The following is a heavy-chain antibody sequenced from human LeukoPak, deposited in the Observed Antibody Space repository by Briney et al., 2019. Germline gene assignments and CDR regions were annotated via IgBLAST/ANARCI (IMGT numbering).Heavy chain of an antibody. CDR1: GFTFSNYW. CDR2: IKEDGSEK. V-gene: IGHV3-7*01. J-gene: IGHJ4*02. CDR3: ASGRQLGY. Sequence: GGSLSLSCAASGFTFSNYWMSWVRQALGKGLEWVANIKEDGSEKYYVDSVKGRFTISRDNARNSLYLQMNSLRAEDTAVYYCASGRQLGYWGQGTLVTVSS. D-gene: IGHD6-13*01.